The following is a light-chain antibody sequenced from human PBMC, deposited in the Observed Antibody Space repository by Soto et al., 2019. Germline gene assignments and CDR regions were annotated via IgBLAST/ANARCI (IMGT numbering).Light chain of an antibody. CDR3: QQYNTYWT. CDR1: QSISSW. CDR2: DAS. J-gene: IGKJ1*01. Sequence: DIHMTESPSTLSGSVGDRVTITCRASQSISSWLAWYQQKPGKAPKVLIYDASSLESGVQLRFSGSGSGTEFTLTIRSLQPDDFATYYCQQYNTYWTFGQGTKVDIK. V-gene: IGKV1-5*01.